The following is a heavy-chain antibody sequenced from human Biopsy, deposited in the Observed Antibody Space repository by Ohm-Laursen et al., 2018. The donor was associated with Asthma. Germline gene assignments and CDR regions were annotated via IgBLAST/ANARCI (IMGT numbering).Heavy chain of an antibody. D-gene: IGHD1-1*01. CDR1: GFSFSNFA. CDR3: VRDGTDDAFDI. J-gene: IGHJ3*02. V-gene: IGHV3-30*01. CDR2: ISKDASTQ. Sequence: SLRLSCAASGFSFSNFAIHWVRQAPGKGLEWVGVISKDASTQDYADSVKGRFTMARDNSKNTLDLQVNSLREEDAAVYYCVRDGTDDAFDIWGQGTVVSVSS.